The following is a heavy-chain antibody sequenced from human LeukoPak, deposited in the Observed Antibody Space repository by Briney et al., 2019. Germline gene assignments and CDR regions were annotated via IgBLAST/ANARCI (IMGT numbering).Heavy chain of an antibody. CDR2: INSDGSGT. Sequence: PGGSLRLSCAASGFTFSSYWMHWVRQAPGKGLVWVSRINSDGSGTSYADSVKGRFTISRDNAKNTPYLQMNSLRAEDTAVYYCARGKAMIVVGDAFDIWGQGTMVTVSS. D-gene: IGHD3-22*01. V-gene: IGHV3-74*01. CDR1: GFTFSSYW. CDR3: ARGKAMIVVGDAFDI. J-gene: IGHJ3*02.